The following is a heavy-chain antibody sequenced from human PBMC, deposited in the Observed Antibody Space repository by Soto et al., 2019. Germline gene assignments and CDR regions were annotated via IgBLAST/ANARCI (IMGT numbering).Heavy chain of an antibody. J-gene: IGHJ5*02. D-gene: IGHD3-22*01. CDR1: GGSIGSYY. V-gene: IGHV4-59*01. Sequence: SETLSLTCAISGGSIGSYYWSWIRQPPGKGLEWIGYIYYSGSTNYNPSLKSRVTISVDTSKNQFSLKLSSVTAADTAVYYCARDYYDSSGSRFDPWGQGTLVTVSS. CDR3: ARDYYDSSGSRFDP. CDR2: IYYSGST.